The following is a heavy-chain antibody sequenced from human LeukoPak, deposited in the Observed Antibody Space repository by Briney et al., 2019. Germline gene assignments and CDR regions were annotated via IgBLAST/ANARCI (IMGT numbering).Heavy chain of an antibody. Sequence: SETLSLTCTVSGGSISSSSYYWGWIRQPPGKGLEWIGSIYYSGSTYYNPSLKSRVTISVDTSKNQFSLKLSSVTAADTAVYYCARRHAMSGLRGYSYGVNFDIWGQGTMVTVSS. D-gene: IGHD5-18*01. V-gene: IGHV4-39*07. CDR3: ARRHAMSGLRGYSYGVNFDI. J-gene: IGHJ3*02. CDR2: IYYSGST. CDR1: GGSISSSSYY.